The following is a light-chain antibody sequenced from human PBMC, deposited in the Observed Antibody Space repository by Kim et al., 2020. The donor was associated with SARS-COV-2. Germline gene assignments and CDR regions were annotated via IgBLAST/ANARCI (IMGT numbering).Light chain of an antibody. CDR1: DSDVGGYNY. CDR3: NSYTISSTLV. J-gene: IGLJ2*01. Sequence: GQSITISCTGTDSDVGGYNYVSWYQQHPGNAPKLIIYDVRKRPSGVSNRFSGSKSGNTASLTISGLQAEDEAHYYCNSYTISSTLVFGGGTQLTVL. V-gene: IGLV2-14*03. CDR2: DVR.